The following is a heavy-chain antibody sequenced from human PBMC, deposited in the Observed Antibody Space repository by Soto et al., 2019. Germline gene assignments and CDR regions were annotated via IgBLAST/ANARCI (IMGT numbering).Heavy chain of an antibody. J-gene: IGHJ4*02. CDR1: GFSLTTSGVG. CDR3: AHHPYYGLGSYSFDY. V-gene: IGHV2-5*01. CDR2: IYWYDDK. D-gene: IGHD3-10*01. Sequence: QITLKESGPTLVRPTQTLTLTCTFSGFSLTTSGVGVGWILQPPGKALEWLAVIYWYDDKRHSSSLKSRLTLTKDTSKNQVVLTMTNMDPVDTATYYCAHHPYYGLGSYSFDYWGQGTLVTVSS.